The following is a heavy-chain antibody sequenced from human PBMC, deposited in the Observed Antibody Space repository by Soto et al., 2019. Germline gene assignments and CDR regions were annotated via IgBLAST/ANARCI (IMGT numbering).Heavy chain of an antibody. J-gene: IGHJ5*02. CDR3: ARTHVLRFLEWLAWFDP. Sequence: PSETLSLTCTVSGGSISISSYYWGWIRQPPGKGLEWIGSIYYSGSTYYNPSLKSRVTISVDTSKNQFSLKLSFVTAADTAVYYCARTHVLRFLEWLAWFDPWGQGTMVTVYS. D-gene: IGHD3-3*01. V-gene: IGHV4-39*01. CDR1: GGSISISSYY. CDR2: IYYSGST.